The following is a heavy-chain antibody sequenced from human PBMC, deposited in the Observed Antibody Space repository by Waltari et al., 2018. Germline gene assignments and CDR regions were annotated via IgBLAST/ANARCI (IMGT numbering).Heavy chain of an antibody. V-gene: IGHV1-69*01. J-gene: IGHJ5*02. Sequence: QVQLVQSGAEVKKPGSSATVSCKASGGTFSSYAISWVRQAPGQGLEWMGGIIPIFGTANYAQKFQGRVTITADESTSTAYMELSSLRSEDTAVYYCARLRFLEWLPKGSWFDPWGQGTLVTVSS. CDR3: ARLRFLEWLPKGSWFDP. CDR2: IIPIFGTA. D-gene: IGHD3-3*01. CDR1: GGTFSSYA.